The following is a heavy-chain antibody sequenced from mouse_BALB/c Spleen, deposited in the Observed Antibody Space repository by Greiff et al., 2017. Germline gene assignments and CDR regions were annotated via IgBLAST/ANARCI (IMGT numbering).Heavy chain of an antibody. CDR3: ARNYGNFAY. V-gene: IGHV3-2*02. J-gene: IGHJ3*01. D-gene: IGHD2-1*01. Sequence: EVQLQESGPGLVKPSQSLSLTCTVTGYSITSDYAWNWIRQFPGNKLEWMGYISYSGSTSYNPSLKSRISITRDTSKNQFFLQLNSVTTEDTATYYCARNYGNFAYWGQGTLVTVSA. CDR1: GYSITSDYA. CDR2: ISYSGST.